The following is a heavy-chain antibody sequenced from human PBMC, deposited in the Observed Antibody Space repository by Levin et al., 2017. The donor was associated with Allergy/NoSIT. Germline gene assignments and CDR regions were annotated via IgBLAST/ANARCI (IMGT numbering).Heavy chain of an antibody. CDR3: AREFHRYCSGGSC. Sequence: GGSLRLSCAASGFTFSSYSMNWVRQAPGKGLEWVSSISTSSSYIYYADSVKGRFTISRDNAKNSLYLQMNSLRAEDTAVYYCAREFHRYCSGGSCWGQGTLVTVSS. CDR2: ISTSSSYI. V-gene: IGHV3-21*01. J-gene: IGHJ4*02. CDR1: GFTFSSYS. D-gene: IGHD2-15*01.